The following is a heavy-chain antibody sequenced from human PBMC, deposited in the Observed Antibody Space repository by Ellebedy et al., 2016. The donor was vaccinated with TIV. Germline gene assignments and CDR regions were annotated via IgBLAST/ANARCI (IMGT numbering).Heavy chain of an antibody. CDR1: GFTFSSYW. J-gene: IGHJ2*01. Sequence: GESLKISXAASGFTFSSYWMSWVRQPSGKGLEWVANIKQDGSEKHYVDSVKGRFTISRDNAKNSLYLQMNSLRAEDTAMYYCATDRFNWYFDLWGRGALVTVSS. CDR3: ATDRFNWYFDL. CDR2: IKQDGSEK. D-gene: IGHD3-16*01. V-gene: IGHV3-7*01.